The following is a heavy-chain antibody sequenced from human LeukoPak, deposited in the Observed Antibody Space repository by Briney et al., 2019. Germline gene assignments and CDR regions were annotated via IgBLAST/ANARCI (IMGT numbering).Heavy chain of an antibody. CDR1: GLTFSKYA. J-gene: IGHJ1*01. CDR2: ITGSGDWA. D-gene: IGHD1-26*01. CDR3: ARDGHRGSYSLGYFQH. Sequence: GGSLRLSCAASGLTFSKYAMMWLRQAPGKGLEWVSAITGSGDWALYADSVKGRFTISRDNAKNSLYLQMNSLRAEDTAVYYCARDGHRGSYSLGYFQHWGQGTLVTVSS. V-gene: IGHV3-23*01.